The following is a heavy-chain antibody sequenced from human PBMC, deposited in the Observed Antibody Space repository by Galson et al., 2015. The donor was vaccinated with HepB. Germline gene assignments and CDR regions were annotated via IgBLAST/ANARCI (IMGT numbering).Heavy chain of an antibody. V-gene: IGHV3-23*01. CDR1: GFTFSSYW. CDR3: AKEHPWFGEVDDFDG. J-gene: IGHJ3*01. D-gene: IGHD3-10*01. CDR2: LRVSGSTT. Sequence: SLRLSCAASGFTFSSYWMSWVRQAPGKGLEWVAALRVSGSTTYYSDSVKGRFTISRDNSKNTLFLEMNSLRAEDTALYYCAKEHPWFGEVDDFDGRGHGTMVIDSS.